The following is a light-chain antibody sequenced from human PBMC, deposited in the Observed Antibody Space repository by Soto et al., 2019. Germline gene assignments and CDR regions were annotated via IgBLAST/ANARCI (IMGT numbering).Light chain of an antibody. J-gene: IGKJ2*01. CDR2: AAS. V-gene: IGKV1-12*01. CDR1: QVISNW. Sequence: DLQMTQSPSYVSVSVGDRVTITCRASQVISNWLVWYQQKPGKAPKVIIYAASSLQSGVPSRFSGSGSGTDFTLTINGLQPEDFATYYCQQANSSPPAFGQGTKLEIK. CDR3: QQANSSPPA.